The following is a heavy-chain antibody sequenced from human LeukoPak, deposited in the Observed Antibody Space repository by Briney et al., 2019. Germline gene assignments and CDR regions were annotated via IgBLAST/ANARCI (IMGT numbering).Heavy chain of an antibody. Sequence: GASVKVSCKASGYTFSSYAMSWVRQAAGQGLEWMGWMNPNSGDTGYAQKFQGRVTMTRNTSISTAYMELSSLRFEDTAVYYCARYDDYWGQGTLVTVSS. CDR2: MNPNSGDT. J-gene: IGHJ4*02. V-gene: IGHV1-8*01. CDR1: GYTFSSYA. D-gene: IGHD3-16*01. CDR3: ARYDDY.